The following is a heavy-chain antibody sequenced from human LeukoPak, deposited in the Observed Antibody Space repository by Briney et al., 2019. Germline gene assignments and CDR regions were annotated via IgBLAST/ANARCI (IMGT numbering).Heavy chain of an antibody. CDR3: ASIQGDYDSRHHDY. D-gene: IGHD3-22*01. J-gene: IGHJ4*02. V-gene: IGHV3-11*04. CDR1: GFTFSDYY. CDR2: ISSSGSTI. Sequence: GGSLRLSCAASGFTFSDYYMSWIRQAPGKGLEWVSYISSSGSTIYYADSVKGRFTISRDNAKNSLYLQMNSLRAEDTAVYYCASIQGDYDSRHHDYWGQGTLVTVSS.